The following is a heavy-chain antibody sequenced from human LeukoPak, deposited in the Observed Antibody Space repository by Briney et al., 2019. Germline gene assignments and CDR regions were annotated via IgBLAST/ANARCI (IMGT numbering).Heavy chain of an antibody. V-gene: IGHV3-53*01. CDR2: LYSGGAGDT. CDR3: ARGSGRYDSSGLHFDY. J-gene: IGHJ4*02. D-gene: IGHD3-22*01. CDR1: GFTVSTRY. Sequence: GGSLRLSCAASGFTVSTRYMNWVRQAPGKGLEWVSVLYSGGAGDTYYADSVKGRFTISRDTSKNTLYLQMNSLRAEDTAVYYCARGSGRYDSSGLHFDYWGQGTLVTVSS.